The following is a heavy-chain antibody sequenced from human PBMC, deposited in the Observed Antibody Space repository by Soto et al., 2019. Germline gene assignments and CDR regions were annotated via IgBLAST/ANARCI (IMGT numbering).Heavy chain of an antibody. CDR1: GGSYSGYY. Sequence: TSATLSLTCAVYGGSYSGYYWSWIRQPPGKGLEWIGEINHSGSTNYNPSLKSRVTISVDTSKNQFSLKLSSVTAADTAVYYCARPIVGARSDRWFDPWGQGTLVTVSS. V-gene: IGHV4-34*01. CDR3: ARPIVGARSDRWFDP. CDR2: INHSGST. D-gene: IGHD1-26*01. J-gene: IGHJ5*02.